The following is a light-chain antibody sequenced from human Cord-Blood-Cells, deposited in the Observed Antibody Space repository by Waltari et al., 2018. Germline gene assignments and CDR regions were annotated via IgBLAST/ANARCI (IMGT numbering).Light chain of an antibody. CDR2: EVS. CDR3: SSYTSSSTVV. V-gene: IGLV2-14*01. Sequence: QSALTQPASVSGSPGQSITISCTGTSRDVGGSTHVSWYQQHPGKAPKLMIYEVSNRPSGVSNRFSGSKSGNTASLTISGLQAEDEADYYCSSYTSSSTVVFGGGTKLTVL. J-gene: IGLJ2*01. CDR1: SRDVGGSTH.